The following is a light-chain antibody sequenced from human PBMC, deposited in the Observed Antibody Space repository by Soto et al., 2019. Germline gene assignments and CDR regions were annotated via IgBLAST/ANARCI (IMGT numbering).Light chain of an antibody. CDR1: QGISTY. V-gene: IGKV1-9*01. CDR2: AAS. Sequence: DIQLTQSPSFLSASVGDRVTITCRASQGISTYLAWYQQKPGKAPKLLIYAASTLQSGVPSRFSGSGSGTEFTLSISSLQPEDFASYYRQQLDRYPAITFGQGTRLEIK. J-gene: IGKJ5*01. CDR3: QQLDRYPAIT.